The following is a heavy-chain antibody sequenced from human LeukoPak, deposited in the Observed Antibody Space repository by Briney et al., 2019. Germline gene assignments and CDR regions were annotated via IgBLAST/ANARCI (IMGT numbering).Heavy chain of an antibody. Sequence: SGPTLVKPTQTLTLTCTFSGFSLSTSAVGVGWIRQPPGKALEWLALIYWDDDKRYSPSLKSRLTITKDTSKNQVVLTMTNMDPVDTATYYCAHRQQLIAAAAFDPWGQGTLVTVSS. CDR1: GFSLSTSAVG. D-gene: IGHD6-13*01. J-gene: IGHJ5*02. V-gene: IGHV2-5*02. CDR2: IYWDDDK. CDR3: AHRQQLIAAAAFDP.